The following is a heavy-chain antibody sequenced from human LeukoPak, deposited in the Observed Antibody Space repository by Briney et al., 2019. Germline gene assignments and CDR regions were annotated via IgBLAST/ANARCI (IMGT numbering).Heavy chain of an antibody. CDR2: IYYSGST. Sequence: SETLSLTCTVSGGSISSYYWSWIRQPPGKGLEWIGYIYYSGSTNYNPSLKSRVTISVDTSKNQFSLKLSSVTAADTAVYYCARLPYYYGSGNDYFDYWGQGTLVTVSS. V-gene: IGHV4-59*01. CDR3: ARLPYYYGSGNDYFDY. J-gene: IGHJ4*02. D-gene: IGHD3-10*01. CDR1: GGSISSYY.